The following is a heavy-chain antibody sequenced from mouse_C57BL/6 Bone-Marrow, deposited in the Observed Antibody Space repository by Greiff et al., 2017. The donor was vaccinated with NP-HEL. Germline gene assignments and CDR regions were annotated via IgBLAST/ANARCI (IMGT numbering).Heavy chain of an antibody. Sequence: VKLQESGPGLVQPSQSLSITCTVSGFSLTSYGVHWVRQSPGKGLEWLGVIWSGGSTDYNAAFISRLSISKDNSKSQVFFKMNSLQADDTAIYYCARGRWLLRGFAYWGQGTLVTVSA. CDR2: IWSGGST. J-gene: IGHJ3*01. CDR1: GFSLTSYG. D-gene: IGHD2-3*01. V-gene: IGHV2-2*01. CDR3: ARGRWLLRGFAY.